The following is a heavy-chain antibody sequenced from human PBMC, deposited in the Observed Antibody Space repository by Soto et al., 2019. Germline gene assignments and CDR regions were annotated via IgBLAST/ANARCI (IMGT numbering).Heavy chain of an antibody. CDR3: ARDDVEMATIYDYYYYYGMDV. J-gene: IGHJ6*02. CDR1: GFTFSSYA. Sequence: GGSLRLSCAASGFTFSSYAMHWVRQAPGKGLEWVAVISYDGSNKYYADSVKGRFTISRDNSKNTLYLQMNSLRAEDTAVYYCARDDVEMATIYDYYYYYGMDVWGQGTTVTVSS. V-gene: IGHV3-30-3*01. CDR2: ISYDGSNK. D-gene: IGHD5-12*01.